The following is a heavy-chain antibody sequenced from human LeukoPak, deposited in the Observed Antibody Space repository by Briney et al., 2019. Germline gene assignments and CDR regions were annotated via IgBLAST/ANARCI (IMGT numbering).Heavy chain of an antibody. CDR1: GGSFSGYY. J-gene: IGHJ3*02. V-gene: IGHV4-34*01. CDR2: INHSGST. Sequence: TSETLSLTCAVYGGSFSGYYWSWIRQPPGKGLEWIGEINHSGSTNYNPSLKSRVTISVDTSKNQFSLKLSSVTAADTAVYYCARGGYYIWGQGTMVTVSS. CDR3: ARGGYYI. D-gene: IGHD2-15*01.